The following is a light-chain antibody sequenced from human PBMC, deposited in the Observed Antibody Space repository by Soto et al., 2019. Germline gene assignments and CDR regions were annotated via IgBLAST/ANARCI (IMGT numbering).Light chain of an antibody. CDR3: QQRSHWPNT. CDR2: DAS. CDR1: QSVSSY. Sequence: EIVLTQSPGTLSLSPGERATLSCRASQSVSSYLAWYQQKPGQAPRLLIYDASNRATDIPARFSGSGSGTEFTLTISSLEPEDFAVYYCQQRSHWPNTFGQGTRLEIK. V-gene: IGKV3-11*01. J-gene: IGKJ5*01.